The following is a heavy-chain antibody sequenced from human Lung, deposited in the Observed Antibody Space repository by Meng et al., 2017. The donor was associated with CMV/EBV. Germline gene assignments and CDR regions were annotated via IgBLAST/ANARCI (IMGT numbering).Heavy chain of an antibody. J-gene: IGHJ4*02. D-gene: IGHD6-25*01. V-gene: IGHV1-18*01. Sequence: SVKVSCKASGYTFTSYGISWVRQAPGQGLEWMGWISGINGNTKYAEKFQGRVTVTKDFMELRSLRSDDTAVYYCARHSAIFYFDYWGQGTLVTVSS. CDR3: ARHSAIFYFDY. CDR2: ISGINGNT. CDR1: GYTFTSYG.